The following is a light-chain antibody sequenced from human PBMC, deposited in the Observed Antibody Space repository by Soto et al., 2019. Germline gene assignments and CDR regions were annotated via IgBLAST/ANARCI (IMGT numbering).Light chain of an antibody. Sequence: QSALTQPASVSGSPGQSITISCSGTRSDIGSYNYVAWYQQFPGKTPKILIYGVSNRPSGVSSRFSGSRSGNTASLTISGLQAEDEADYYCISYTSSAYVFGTGTKLTVL. CDR2: GVS. V-gene: IGLV2-14*01. CDR3: ISYTSSAYV. J-gene: IGLJ1*01. CDR1: RSDIGSYNY.